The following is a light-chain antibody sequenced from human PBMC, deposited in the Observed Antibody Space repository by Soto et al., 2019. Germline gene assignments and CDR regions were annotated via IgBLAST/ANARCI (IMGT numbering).Light chain of an antibody. J-gene: IGKJ5*01. CDR3: QQYGSLPLIS. CDR2: GAS. V-gene: IGKV3-20*01. Sequence: EIMLTHSPATLSLTPGERATLSCRASQSVSSYLAWYQQKPGQAPRLLIFGASKRATGIPDRFSGSGSGRDFTLTISGLEPEDFAVYYCQQYGSLPLISFGQGTRLENK. CDR1: QSVSSY.